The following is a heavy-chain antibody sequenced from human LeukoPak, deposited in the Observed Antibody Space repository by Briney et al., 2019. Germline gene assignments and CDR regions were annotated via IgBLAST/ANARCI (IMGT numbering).Heavy chain of an antibody. CDR3: ARGGIAVAGFDY. CDR2: IYISGST. V-gene: IGHV4-61*02. Sequence: PSQTLSLTCTVSGGSISSGSYYWSWIRQPAGKGLEWIGRIYISGSTNYNPSLKSRVTISVDTSKNQFSLKLSSVTAADTAVYYCARGGIAVAGFDYWGQGTLVTVSS. CDR1: GGSISSGSYY. J-gene: IGHJ4*02. D-gene: IGHD6-19*01.